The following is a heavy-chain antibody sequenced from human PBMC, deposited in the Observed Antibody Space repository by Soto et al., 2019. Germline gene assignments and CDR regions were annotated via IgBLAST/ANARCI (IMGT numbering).Heavy chain of an antibody. Sequence: EPLSLSCAVYGGRLSAYYWNWIRQPPGKGLEWIGEINHSGSTNYNPSLKSRVSISVDTSQKQFSLKLSSVTAADTAVYYCARLRYLDWLQKWYLYVFDVWGQGTTVTVSS. V-gene: IGHV4-34*01. J-gene: IGHJ6*02. CDR1: GGRLSAYY. CDR3: ARLRYLDWLQKWYLYVFDV. CDR2: INHSGST. D-gene: IGHD3-9*01.